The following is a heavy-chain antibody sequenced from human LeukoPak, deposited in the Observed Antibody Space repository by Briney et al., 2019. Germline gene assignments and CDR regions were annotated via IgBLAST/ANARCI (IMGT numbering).Heavy chain of an antibody. V-gene: IGHV3-53*01. D-gene: IGHD3-3*01. Sequence: PGGSLRLSCAASGFTVSSNYMSWVRQAPGKGLEWVSVIYSGGSTYYADSVKGRFTISRDNSKNTLYLQMNSLRAEDTAVYYCAKTPLDFWGWFDYWGQGTLVTVSS. CDR2: IYSGGST. CDR3: AKTPLDFWGWFDY. CDR1: GFTVSSNY. J-gene: IGHJ4*02.